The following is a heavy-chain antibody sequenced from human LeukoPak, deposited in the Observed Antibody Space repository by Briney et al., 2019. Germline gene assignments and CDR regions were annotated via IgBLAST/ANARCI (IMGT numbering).Heavy chain of an antibody. J-gene: IGHJ3*02. Sequence: GGTLSLSCAASGFTFSGSAMHWVRQASGKGLEWVGRIRNKGNSYATAYAASVKGRFTISRDDSKNTAYLQMNSLKSEDTGVYYCAGQYYYDSSGYYYVYAFDIWGQGTMVTVSS. D-gene: IGHD3-22*01. V-gene: IGHV3-73*01. CDR3: AGQYYYDSSGYYYVYAFDI. CDR1: GFTFSGSA. CDR2: IRNKGNSYAT.